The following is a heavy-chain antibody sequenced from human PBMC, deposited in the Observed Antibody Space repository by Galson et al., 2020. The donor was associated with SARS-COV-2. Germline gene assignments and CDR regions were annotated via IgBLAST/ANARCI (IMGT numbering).Heavy chain of an antibody. CDR1: GFTFSPYW. V-gene: IGHV3-7*03. Sequence: GGSLRLSCAASGFTFSPYWMTWVRQAPGKNLEWVATITGGGSAKFYVDSVKGRFTIARDDGESSLYLQMNSLRVEDTAVDYCAREDHDPDYWSQGTLVTVSP. J-gene: IGHJ4*02. CDR3: AREDHDPDY. CDR2: ITGGGSAK. D-gene: IGHD3-3*01.